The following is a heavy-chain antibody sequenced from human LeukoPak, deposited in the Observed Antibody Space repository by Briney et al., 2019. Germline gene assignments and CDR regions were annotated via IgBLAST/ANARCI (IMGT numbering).Heavy chain of an antibody. CDR2: INHSGST. CDR3: ARGLEYSSSSPPSYYFDY. J-gene: IGHJ4*02. CDR1: GGSFSGYY. D-gene: IGHD6-6*01. Sequence: PSETLSLTCAVYGGSFSGYYWSWIRQPPGKGLEWIGEINHSGSTNYNPSLKSRVTISVDTSKNQFSLKLSSVTAADTAVYYCARGLEYSSSSPPSYYFDYWGQGTLVTVSS. V-gene: IGHV4-34*01.